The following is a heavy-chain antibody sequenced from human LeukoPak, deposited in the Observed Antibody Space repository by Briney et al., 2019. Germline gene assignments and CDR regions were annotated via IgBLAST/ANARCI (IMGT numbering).Heavy chain of an antibody. CDR1: GYTFTSYG. J-gene: IGHJ4*02. V-gene: IGHV1-2*04. CDR3: ARGIEYSSSSLFDY. Sequence: ASVKVSCKASGYTFTSYGISWVRQAPGQGLEWMGWINPNSGGTNYAQKFQGWVTMTRDTSISTAYMELSRLRSDDTAVYYCARGIEYSSSSLFDYWGQGTLVTVSS. CDR2: INPNSGGT. D-gene: IGHD6-6*01.